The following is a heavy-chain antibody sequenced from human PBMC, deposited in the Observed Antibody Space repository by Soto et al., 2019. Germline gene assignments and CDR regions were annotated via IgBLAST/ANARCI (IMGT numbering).Heavy chain of an antibody. Sequence: GASVKVSCKASGYTFTSCFIHCVRQAPGQGLEWMGVFDPSGVATNSAQKFQGRLTITRDTSTSTVYMDLTSLGSDDTALYYCARVSRGAFDIWGQGTLVTVSS. CDR3: ARVSRGAFDI. V-gene: IGHV1-46*01. CDR1: GYTFTSCF. CDR2: FDPSGVAT. J-gene: IGHJ3*02.